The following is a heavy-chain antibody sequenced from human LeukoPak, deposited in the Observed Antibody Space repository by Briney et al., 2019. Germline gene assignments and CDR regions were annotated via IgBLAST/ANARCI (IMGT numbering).Heavy chain of an antibody. CDR3: ARGALWCGESENPFDY. V-gene: IGHV1-69*13. D-gene: IGHD3-10*01. J-gene: IGHJ4*02. Sequence: SVKVSCTASGGTFSSYAISWVRQAPGQGLEWMGGIIPIFGTTNYAQTFKGRVTITADESTSTAYMELSSLRSEDTAVYYCARGALWCGESENPFDYWGQGTLVTVSS. CDR1: GGTFSSYA. CDR2: IIPIFGTT.